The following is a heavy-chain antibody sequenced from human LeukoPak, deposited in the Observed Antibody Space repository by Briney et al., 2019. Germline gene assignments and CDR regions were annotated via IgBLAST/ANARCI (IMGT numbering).Heavy chain of an antibody. J-gene: IGHJ4*02. CDR2: IYYSGRT. CDR1: GGSISSYY. CDR3: AVPDAGPY. V-gene: IGHV4-59*08. Sequence: SETLSLTCSVSGGSISSYYWSWIRQPPGKGLEWIGYIYYSGRTNYNPSLKSRVTISVDTSKNQFSLKLSSVTAADTAVYYCAVPDAGPYWGQGTLVTVSS.